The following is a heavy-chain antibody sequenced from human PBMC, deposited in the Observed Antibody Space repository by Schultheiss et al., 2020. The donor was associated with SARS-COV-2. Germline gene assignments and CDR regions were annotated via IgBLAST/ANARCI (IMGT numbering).Heavy chain of an antibody. CDR3: ARAIYDSGGDYYYFDY. Sequence: SETLSLTCTVSGGSISSYYWSWIRQPPGKGLEWIGYIYYSGSTNYNPSLKSRVTISVDTSKNQFSLKLSSVTAADTAVYYCARAIYDSGGDYYYFDYWGQGTLVTVSS. CDR1: GGSISSYY. D-gene: IGHD3-22*01. CDR2: IYYSGST. V-gene: IGHV4-59*08. J-gene: IGHJ4*02.